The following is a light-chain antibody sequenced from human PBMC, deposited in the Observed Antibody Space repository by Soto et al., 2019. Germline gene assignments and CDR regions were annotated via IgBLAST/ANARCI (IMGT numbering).Light chain of an antibody. Sequence: DIQMTQSPSSLSASVGDRVTITCRASQSISSYLNWYQQKPGKAPKLLIYAASSLQSGVPSRFSGSGSGTDFTLTISSLQHEDFATYYCQQSYSTPYTFGQGPKLEIK. CDR1: QSISSY. CDR3: QQSYSTPYT. V-gene: IGKV1-39*01. CDR2: AAS. J-gene: IGKJ2*01.